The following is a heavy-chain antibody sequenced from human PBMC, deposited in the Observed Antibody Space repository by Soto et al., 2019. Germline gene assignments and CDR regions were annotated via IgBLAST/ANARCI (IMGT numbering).Heavy chain of an antibody. Sequence: QVQLQESGPGLVKPSQTLSLTCTVSGGSISSGGYYWSWIRQHPGKGLEWIGYIYYSGSTYYNPSLKSRVTISVDTSKNQFSLKLSSVTAADTAVYYCARRRGHSGYEWGPYFDYWGQGTLVTVSS. V-gene: IGHV4-31*03. J-gene: IGHJ4*02. CDR1: GGSISSGGYY. CDR2: IYYSGST. D-gene: IGHD5-12*01. CDR3: ARRRGHSGYEWGPYFDY.